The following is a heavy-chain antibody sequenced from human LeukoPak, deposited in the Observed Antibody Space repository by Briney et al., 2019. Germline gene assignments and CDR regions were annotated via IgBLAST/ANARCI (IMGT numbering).Heavy chain of an antibody. CDR1: GFTFSDHG. CDR2: ISGSGGST. CDR3: AKAAQYCSSTSCYQPFDP. V-gene: IGHV3-23*01. J-gene: IGHJ5*02. Sequence: TGGSLRLSCAASGFTFSDHGMHWVRQAPGKGLEWVSAISGSGGSTYYADSVKGRFTISRDNSKNTLYLQMNSLRAEDTAVYYCAKAAQYCSSTSCYQPFDPWGQGTLVTVSS. D-gene: IGHD2-2*01.